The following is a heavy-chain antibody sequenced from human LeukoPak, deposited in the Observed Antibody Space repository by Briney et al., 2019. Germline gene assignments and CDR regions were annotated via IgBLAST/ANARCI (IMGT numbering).Heavy chain of an antibody. CDR1: GFTFSSYA. J-gene: IGHJ4*02. V-gene: IGHV3-30*04. Sequence: PGGSLRLSCAASGFTFSSYAMHWVRQAPGKGLEWVAVISYDGSNKYYADSVKGRFTISRDNSKNTLYLQMNSLRAEDTAVYYCAKPRENSSGVGRYFDYWGQGTLVTVSS. CDR3: AKPRENSSGVGRYFDY. D-gene: IGHD6-19*01. CDR2: ISYDGSNK.